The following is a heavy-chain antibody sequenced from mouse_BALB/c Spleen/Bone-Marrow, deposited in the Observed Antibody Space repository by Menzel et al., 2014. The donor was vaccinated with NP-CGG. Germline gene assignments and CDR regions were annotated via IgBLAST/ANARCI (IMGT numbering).Heavy chain of an antibody. CDR2: IWGDGST. CDR1: GFSLTDYG. CDR3: ARDLYYYGFDY. D-gene: IGHD1-1*01. J-gene: IGHJ2*01. Sequence: VQLQQSGPGLVAPSQSLSITCTVSGFSLTDYGVNWVRQPPGKNLEWLGMIWGDGSTDYNSALKSRLSISKDNSQSXVFLKMNSLETDDTARYYCARDLYYYGFDYWGQGTTLTVSS. V-gene: IGHV2-6-7*01.